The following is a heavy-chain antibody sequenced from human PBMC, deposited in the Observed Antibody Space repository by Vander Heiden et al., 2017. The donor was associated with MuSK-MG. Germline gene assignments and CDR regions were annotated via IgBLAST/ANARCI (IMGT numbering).Heavy chain of an antibody. CDR1: GGSISINSDC. V-gene: IGHV4-39*01. J-gene: IGHJ4*02. CDR3: ARLSMVRGVDYFDY. Sequence: QLPLQESGPGLVKPSETLSLTCTVSGGSISINSDCWGWIRRPPVKGLEWIGSIYYSGRTYYNPSLKSRVTISVDTSENQFSLKLSSVTAADTAVYYCARLSMVRGVDYFDYWGQGTLVTVSS. CDR2: IYYSGRT. D-gene: IGHD3-10*01.